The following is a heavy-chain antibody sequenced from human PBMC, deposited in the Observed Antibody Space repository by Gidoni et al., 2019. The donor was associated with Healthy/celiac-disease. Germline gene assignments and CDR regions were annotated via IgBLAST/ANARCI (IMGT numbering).Heavy chain of an antibody. D-gene: IGHD5-12*01. Sequence: QAQLVQSGAEVKKPGASVKVSCKASGGTFSSHAISWVRQAPGQGLEWMGGIIAIFGTANYAQKFQGRVTITADESTSTAYMELSSLRSEDTAVYYCASGARVATTYYYGMDVWGQGTTVTVSS. CDR3: ASGARVATTYYYGMDV. CDR2: IIAIFGTA. V-gene: IGHV1-69*01. CDR1: GGTFSSHA. J-gene: IGHJ6*02.